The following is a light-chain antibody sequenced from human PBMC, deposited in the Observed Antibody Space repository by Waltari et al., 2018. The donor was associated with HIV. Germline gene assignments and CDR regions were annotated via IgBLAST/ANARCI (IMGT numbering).Light chain of an antibody. V-gene: IGLV1-51*01. J-gene: IGLJ2*01. CDR1: SSNIGNHY. Sequence: QSVLTQPPSVPAAPGQKVSISCPGSSSNIGNHYVSWYQQFPGTAPKLLIYDNNKRPSGIPNRFSCSKSGTSATLGVTVLQTGDEADYYCGTWDSSLRAVVFGGGTKLTVL. CDR3: GTWDSSLRAVV. CDR2: DNN.